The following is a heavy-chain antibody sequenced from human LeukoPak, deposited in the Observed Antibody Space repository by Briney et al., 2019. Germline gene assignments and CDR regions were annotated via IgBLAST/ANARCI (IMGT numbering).Heavy chain of an antibody. CDR2: IYYSGST. V-gene: IGHV4-59*01. Sequence: SETLSLTCTVSGGSISSYYWSWIRQLPGKGLEWIGYIYYSGSTNYNPSLKSRVTISVDTSKNQFSLKLSSVTAADTAVYYCARVHYDILTGYFYFDYWGQGTLVTVSS. D-gene: IGHD3-9*01. CDR3: ARVHYDILTGYFYFDY. CDR1: GGSISSYY. J-gene: IGHJ4*02.